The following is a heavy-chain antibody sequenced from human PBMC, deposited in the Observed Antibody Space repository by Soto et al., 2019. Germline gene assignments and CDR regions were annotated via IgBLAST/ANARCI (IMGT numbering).Heavy chain of an antibody. V-gene: IGHV1-2*02. CDR1: GYTFIDYY. CDR2: INPDSGGT. D-gene: IGHD2-21*01. Sequence: ASVKVSCKASGYTFIDYYMYWVRQAPGQGLEWMGWINPDSGGTNYAQNFQGRVTMTRDTSINTAYMELTSLTSDDTAVYYCAVPYCVTNSGLAWFAPWGQGTLVTVSS. CDR3: AVPYCVTNSGLAWFAP. J-gene: IGHJ5*02.